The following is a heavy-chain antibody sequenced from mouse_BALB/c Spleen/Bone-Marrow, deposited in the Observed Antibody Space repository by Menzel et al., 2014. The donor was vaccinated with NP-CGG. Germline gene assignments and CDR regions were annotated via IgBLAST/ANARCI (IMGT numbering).Heavy chain of an antibody. CDR3: ARHGITRLLDD. CDR1: GLTFSSYA. Sequence: EVKEVESGGGLVKPGGPLQLSCAASGLTFSSYAMSWVRQTPAKRMEWVATISSGCSYTYYPYSVRGRFPISRDNDKNTLYLQMRSLRSEDTGMYCCARHGITRLLDDWGQGTPLTVSS. CDR2: ISSGCSYT. J-gene: IGHJ2*01. V-gene: IGHV5-9-3*01. D-gene: IGHD2-4*01.